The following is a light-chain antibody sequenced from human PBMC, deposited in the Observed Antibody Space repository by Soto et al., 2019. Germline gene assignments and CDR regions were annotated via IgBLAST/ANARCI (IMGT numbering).Light chain of an antibody. J-gene: IGLJ1*01. Sequence: NFMLTQPHSVSESPGKTVTISCTRSSGSIDSGYVQWYQQRPGSAPTTVSYEDNQRPSGVPDRFSGSIDRSSNSASLTISGLMTEDEADYYCQSYHSSSPYVFGTGTKLTVL. CDR3: QSYHSSSPYV. CDR1: SGSIDSGY. CDR2: EDN. V-gene: IGLV6-57*03.